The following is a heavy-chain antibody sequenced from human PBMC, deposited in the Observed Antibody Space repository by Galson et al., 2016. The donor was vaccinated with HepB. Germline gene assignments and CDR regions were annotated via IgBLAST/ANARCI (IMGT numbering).Heavy chain of an antibody. V-gene: IGHV4-59*01. D-gene: IGHD6-19*01. Sequence: TLSLTCTVSGGSISDYYRSWIRQSPGKGLEWIGHIYNSGNNKYNPSLESRVTISVDTSKNQFFLDVNSVTAADTAIYYCSATTTGWHAWWGQGNLVTVPS. CDR2: IYNSGNN. CDR1: GGSISDYY. J-gene: IGHJ4*02. CDR3: SATTTGWHAW.